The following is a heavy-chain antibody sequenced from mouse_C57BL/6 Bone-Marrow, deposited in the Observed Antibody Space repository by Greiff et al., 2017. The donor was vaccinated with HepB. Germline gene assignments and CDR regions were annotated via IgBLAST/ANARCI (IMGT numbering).Heavy chain of an antibody. CDR1: GFNIKDDY. J-gene: IGHJ2*01. CDR3: TPITTVVATPVYFDY. Sequence: VQLQQSGAELVRPGASVKLSCTASGFNIKDDYMHWVKQRPEQGLEWIGWIDPENGDTEYASKFQGKATITADTSSNTPYLPLSSLTSADTAVYYCTPITTVVATPVYFDYWGQGTTLTVSS. D-gene: IGHD1-1*01. CDR2: IDPENGDT. V-gene: IGHV14-4*01.